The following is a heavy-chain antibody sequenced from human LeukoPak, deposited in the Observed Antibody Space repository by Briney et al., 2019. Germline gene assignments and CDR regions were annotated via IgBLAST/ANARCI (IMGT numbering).Heavy chain of an antibody. Sequence: SVKVSCKASGGTFSSYAISWVRQAPGQGLEWMGGIIPIFGTANYAQKFQGRVTITADESTSTAYMGLSRLRSEDTAVYYCARSYYYDSSGYYTPFEYWGQGTLVTVSS. CDR2: IIPIFGTA. CDR1: GGTFSSYA. CDR3: ARSYYYDSSGYYTPFEY. J-gene: IGHJ4*02. D-gene: IGHD3-22*01. V-gene: IGHV1-69*13.